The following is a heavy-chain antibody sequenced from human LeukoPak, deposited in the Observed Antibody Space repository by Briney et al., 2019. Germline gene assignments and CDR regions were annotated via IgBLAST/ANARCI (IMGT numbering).Heavy chain of an antibody. V-gene: IGHV3-21*01. J-gene: IGHJ4*02. D-gene: IGHD1-1*01. CDR3: ARCTTGKTFGSLREIKKSREIDY. CDR1: GFSFSSYG. CDR2: ISSSSSYI. Sequence: GGSLRLSCAGSGFSFSSYGMHWVRQAPGKGLEWVSSISSSSSYIYYADSVRGRFTISRDNAKNSLFLQMNSLRGEDTAVYYCARCTTGKTFGSLREIKKSREIDYWGQGTLVTVSS.